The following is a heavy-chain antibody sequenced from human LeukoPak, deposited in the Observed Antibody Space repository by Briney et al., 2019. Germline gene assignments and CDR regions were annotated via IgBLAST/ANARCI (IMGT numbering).Heavy chain of an antibody. Sequence: GGSLRLSCAASGFTFSSYSMNWVRQAPGKGLEWVSSISSSSSYIYYADSVKGRFTISRDNAKNSLYLQMNSLRAEDTAVYYCARDPQYGSGSYGYWGQGTLVTVSS. CDR2: ISSSSSYI. J-gene: IGHJ4*02. CDR3: ARDPQYGSGSYGY. V-gene: IGHV3-21*01. D-gene: IGHD3-10*01. CDR1: GFTFSSYS.